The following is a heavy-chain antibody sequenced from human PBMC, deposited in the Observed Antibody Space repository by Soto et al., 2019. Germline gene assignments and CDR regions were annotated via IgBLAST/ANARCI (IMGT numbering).Heavy chain of an antibody. CDR1: GFIFSDYG. J-gene: IGHJ4*02. V-gene: IGHV3-48*02. Sequence: EVQLVESGGGLVNLGGSLRLSCAASGFIFSDYGMNWVRQTPGKRPAWVSYISSNSRATSYATSVKGRFAISRDNANEILYLQMNSLRDEDTAVYDCARGGGARPDYWGQGIQVTVSS. CDR3: ARGGGARPDY. CDR2: ISSNSRAT. D-gene: IGHD6-6*01.